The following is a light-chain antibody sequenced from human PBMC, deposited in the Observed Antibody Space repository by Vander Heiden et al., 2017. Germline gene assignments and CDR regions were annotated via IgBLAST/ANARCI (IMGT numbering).Light chain of an antibody. Sequence: AIQMTQSPSSLSASVGDRVTITCRASQGIRNDLGWYQQKPGKAPKLLIYAASSLQSGVPSRFSGSGSGTDSTLTISSLQPEDFATYYCRQDDNYPPTFGQGTKLEIK. V-gene: IGKV1-6*01. CDR2: AAS. CDR1: QGIRND. CDR3: RQDDNYPPT. J-gene: IGKJ2*01.